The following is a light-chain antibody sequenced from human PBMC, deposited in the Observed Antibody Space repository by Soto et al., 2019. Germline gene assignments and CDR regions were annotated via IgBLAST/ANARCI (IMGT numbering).Light chain of an antibody. CDR1: QSVNTY. J-gene: IGKJ1*01. CDR2: AAS. Sequence: DIQMTQSPSSLSASVVDRVTITCRASQSVNTYLHWYQQKAGQAPKLLIYAASNLQSGVPSRFSGRGSGTDFTLTVESLQPEDFATYYCQQYNSYSVTFGQGTKVDIK. CDR3: QQYNSYSVT. V-gene: IGKV1-39*01.